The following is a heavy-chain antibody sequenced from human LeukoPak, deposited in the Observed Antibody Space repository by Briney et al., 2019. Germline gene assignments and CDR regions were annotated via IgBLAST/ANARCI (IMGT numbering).Heavy chain of an antibody. V-gene: IGHV3-23*01. CDR3: AKDLYYGSGSKFDD. Sequence: GESLKISCASSGFPFSTYAMGWVRQAPGKGLEWVSFISGSATSTYYADSVKGRFTISRDNSKNTLSLQLNSLRVEDTAVYYCAKDLYYGSGSKFDDWGQGTLVTVSS. J-gene: IGHJ4*02. D-gene: IGHD3-10*01. CDR1: GFPFSTYA. CDR2: ISGSATST.